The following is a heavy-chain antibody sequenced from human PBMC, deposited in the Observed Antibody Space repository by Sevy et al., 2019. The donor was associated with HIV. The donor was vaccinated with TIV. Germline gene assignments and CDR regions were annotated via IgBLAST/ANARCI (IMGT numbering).Heavy chain of an antibody. CDR1: GFTFSSYW. CDR3: AGDRLEYYYDSSGFEGGYFDY. D-gene: IGHD3-22*01. Sequence: GGSLRLSCAASGFTFSSYWMSWVRQAPGKGLEWVANIKQDGSEKYYVDSLKGRFTISRDNAKNSLYLQMNSLSAEETAVDYCAGDRLEYYYDSSGFEGGYFDYWGQGTLVTVSS. V-gene: IGHV3-7*01. CDR2: IKQDGSEK. J-gene: IGHJ4*02.